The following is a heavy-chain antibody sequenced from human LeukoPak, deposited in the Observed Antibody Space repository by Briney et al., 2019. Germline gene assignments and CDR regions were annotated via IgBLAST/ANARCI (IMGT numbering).Heavy chain of an antibody. CDR3: LLQMTYGELSDPDF. D-gene: IGHD3-16*02. CDR1: GFTLSSLA. J-gene: IGHJ4*02. CDR2: SGTRSGTK. Sequence: GGSLRLSCAASGFTLSSLAMHWVRQAPGKGLEWVSSSGTRSGTKYYADSVMGRFTISRDSAMNSVSLQINSLRAEDTAVYYCLLQMTYGELSDPDFRGQGTLVTASS. V-gene: IGHV3-21*01.